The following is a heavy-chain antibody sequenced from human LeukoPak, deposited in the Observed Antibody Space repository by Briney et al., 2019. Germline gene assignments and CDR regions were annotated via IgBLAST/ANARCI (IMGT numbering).Heavy chain of an antibody. J-gene: IGHJ4*02. CDR2: IYYSGST. D-gene: IGHD3-22*01. CDR1: GGSFSGYY. Sequence: SETLSLTCAVYGGSFSGYYWSWLRQSPGKGLEWIGYIYYSGSTNYNPSLKSRVTISVDTSKNQFSLKLSSVTAADAAVYYCAKDGINYYDISGYDIWGQGTLVTVSS. CDR3: AKDGINYYDISGYDI. V-gene: IGHV4-59*01.